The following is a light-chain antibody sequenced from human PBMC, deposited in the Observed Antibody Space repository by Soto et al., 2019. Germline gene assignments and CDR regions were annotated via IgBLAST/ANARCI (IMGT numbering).Light chain of an antibody. CDR2: DAS. Sequence: ETVLTQSPATLSLSPGERATLSCRASQSVSSSLGWYQQKPGQAPRLLIYDASNRATGIPARFSGSGSGTDSILTISSLEPEDFAVYYCQQRSNWPPTFGQGTKVEIK. J-gene: IGKJ1*01. CDR3: QQRSNWPPT. CDR1: QSVSSS. V-gene: IGKV3-11*01.